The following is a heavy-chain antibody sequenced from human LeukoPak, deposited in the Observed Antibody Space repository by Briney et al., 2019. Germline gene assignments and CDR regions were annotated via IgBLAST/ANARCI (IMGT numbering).Heavy chain of an antibody. V-gene: IGHV4-34*01. Sequence: SETLSLTCAVYGGSFSGYYWSWIRQPPGKGLEWIGEIKHSGSTNYNPSLKSRVTISVDTSKHQFSLKLSSVTAADTAVYYCARGANFYYYGMDVWGQGTTVTVSS. CDR2: IKHSGST. J-gene: IGHJ6*02. D-gene: IGHD2-15*01. CDR1: GGSFSGYY. CDR3: ARGANFYYYGMDV.